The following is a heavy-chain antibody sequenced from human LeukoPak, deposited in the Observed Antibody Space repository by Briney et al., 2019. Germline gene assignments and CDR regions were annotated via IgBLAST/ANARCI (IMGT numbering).Heavy chain of an antibody. D-gene: IGHD4-23*01. CDR1: GYTFTSYD. J-gene: IGHJ5*02. CDR3: ARDYGGNSGWFDP. V-gene: IGHV1-8*03. Sequence: GASVKVSCRASGYTFTSYDINWVRQATGQGLEWMGWMNPNSGNTGYAQKFQGRVTITRDTSISTAYMELSSLRSEDTAVYYCARDYGGNSGWFDPWGQGTLVTVSS. CDR2: MNPNSGNT.